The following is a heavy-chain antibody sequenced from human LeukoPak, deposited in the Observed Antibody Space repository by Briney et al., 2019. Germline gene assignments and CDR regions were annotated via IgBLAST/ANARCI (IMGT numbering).Heavy chain of an antibody. V-gene: IGHV4-4*02. CDR3: ARDAGVGATHFDY. D-gene: IGHD1-26*01. J-gene: IGHJ4*02. CDR2: IYHSGSA. Sequence: PSETLSLTCAVSGVSISSSNWWSWVRQPPGKGLEWIGEIYHSGSANYNPSLKSRVTISVDKSKNQFSLKLSSVTAADTAVYYCARDAGVGATHFDYWGQGTLVTVSS. CDR1: GVSISSSNW.